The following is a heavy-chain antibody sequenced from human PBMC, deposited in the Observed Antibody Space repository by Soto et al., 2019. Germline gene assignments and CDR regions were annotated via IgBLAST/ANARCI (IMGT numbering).Heavy chain of an antibody. V-gene: IGHV4-39*01. Sequence: SETLSLTCTVSGGSISSSSYYWGWIRQPPGKGLEWIGSIYYSGSTYYNPSLKSRVTISVDTSKNQFSLKLSSVTAADTALYYCARLDYSNYPSFPYYYYYYMDVWGKGTTVTVSS. CDR3: ARLDYSNYPSFPYYYYYYMDV. CDR2: IYYSGST. D-gene: IGHD4-4*01. CDR1: GGSISSSSYY. J-gene: IGHJ6*03.